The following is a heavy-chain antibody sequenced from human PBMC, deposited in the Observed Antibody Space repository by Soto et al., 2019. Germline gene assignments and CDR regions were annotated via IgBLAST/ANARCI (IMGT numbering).Heavy chain of an antibody. V-gene: IGHV5-51*01. CDR1: GYSFNSKW. CDR3: ARLYGIVGSTSFDY. CDR2: IYPGAYEN. J-gene: IGHJ4*02. Sequence: GESLKISCNASGYSFNSKWIAWVRPMPGEALEWMGIIYPGAYENRYSPSFQGQVTISADKSITTAYLQWSSLKASDTAIYYCARLYGIVGSTSFDYWGQGTPVTVSS. D-gene: IGHD1-26*01.